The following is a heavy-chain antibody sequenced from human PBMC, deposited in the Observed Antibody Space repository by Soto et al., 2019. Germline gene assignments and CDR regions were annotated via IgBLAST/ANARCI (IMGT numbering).Heavy chain of an antibody. Sequence: ALVKVSCKAYGYTFTSYGISWVRQTPGYGLEWMGWISAYNGNTNYAQKLQGRVTMTTDTSTSTAYMELRSLRSDDTAVYYCALSLSSSRQIGAASDEFDIWGQGTMVTVSS. V-gene: IGHV1-18*01. CDR3: ALSLSSSRQIGAASDEFDI. J-gene: IGHJ3*02. CDR1: GYTFTSYG. CDR2: ISAYNGNT. D-gene: IGHD2-2*01.